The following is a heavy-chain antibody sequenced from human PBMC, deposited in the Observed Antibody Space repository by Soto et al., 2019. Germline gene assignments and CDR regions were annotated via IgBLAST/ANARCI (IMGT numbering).Heavy chain of an antibody. CDR2: ISHDGSEK. D-gene: IGHD6-19*01. Sequence: QVQLVESGGGLVQPGTSLRLSCAASGFTFSTHGMHWVRQAPGKGLEWVAMISHDGSEKYYVDSVKGRFTISRDISKNTLFLQMDSLRVEDTAVYYCAKDWGETGWYKWFDSWGQGTLVTVSS. CDR1: GFTFSTHG. V-gene: IGHV3-30*18. CDR3: AKDWGETGWYKWFDS. J-gene: IGHJ5*01.